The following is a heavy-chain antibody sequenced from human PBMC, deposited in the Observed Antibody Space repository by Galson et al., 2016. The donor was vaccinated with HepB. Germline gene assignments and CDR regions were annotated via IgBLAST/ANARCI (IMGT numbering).Heavy chain of an antibody. CDR1: GFTFSRYG. D-gene: IGHD6-19*01. V-gene: IGHV3-30*03. J-gene: IGHJ4*02. CDR3: ARGTVAGSLDY. Sequence: SLRLSCAASGFTFSRYGMHWVRQAPGKGLEWVALISYDGSNKYYADSVTGRFTVSRDNAKNSLYLQVNSLRADDTAVYYCARGTVAGSLDYWGQGTLVIVSA. CDR2: ISYDGSNK.